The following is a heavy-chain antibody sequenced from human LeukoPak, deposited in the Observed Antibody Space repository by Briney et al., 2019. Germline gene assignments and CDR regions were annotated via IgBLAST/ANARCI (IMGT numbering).Heavy chain of an antibody. V-gene: IGHV1-18*01. D-gene: IGHD6-13*01. CDR2: ISAYNGNT. CDR3: ARGGGRGTAKKFFDY. Sequence: VASVKVSCKASGYTFTSYGISWVRQAPGQGLEWMGWISAYNGNTNYAQKLQGRVTMTTDTSTSTAYMELRSLRSDDTAVYYCARGGGRGTAKKFFDYWGQGTLVTVSS. J-gene: IGHJ4*02. CDR1: GYTFTSYG.